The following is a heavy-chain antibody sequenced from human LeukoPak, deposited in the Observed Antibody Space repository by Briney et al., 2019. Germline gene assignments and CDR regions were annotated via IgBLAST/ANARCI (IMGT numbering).Heavy chain of an antibody. J-gene: IGHJ4*02. Sequence: PGGSLRLSCAASGFTFSNYAMNWVRQSPGKGLEWVSGISGSGDITYFYADSVKGRFTISRDNSKNTLYLQMNSLRAEDTAVYYCAKEVYYSFDYWGQGTLVTVSS. CDR2: ISGSGDIT. D-gene: IGHD2-21*01. V-gene: IGHV3-23*01. CDR3: AKEVYYSFDY. CDR1: GFTFSNYA.